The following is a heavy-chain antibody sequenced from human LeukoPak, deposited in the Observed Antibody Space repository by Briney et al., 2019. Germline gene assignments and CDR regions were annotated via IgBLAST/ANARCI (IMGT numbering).Heavy chain of an antibody. CDR2: SNSDGSIT. J-gene: IGHJ4*02. D-gene: IGHD1-1*01. Sequence: GGSLRLSCAASGFTFSSHWMHWVRQGPGEGLVCVSRSNSDGSITTYADSAQGRFTISRDNAKNTLYLQMNSLRVEDTAVYYCARDFNWNPPDYWGQGTLVTVSS. CDR1: GFTFSSHW. CDR3: ARDFNWNPPDY. V-gene: IGHV3-74*01.